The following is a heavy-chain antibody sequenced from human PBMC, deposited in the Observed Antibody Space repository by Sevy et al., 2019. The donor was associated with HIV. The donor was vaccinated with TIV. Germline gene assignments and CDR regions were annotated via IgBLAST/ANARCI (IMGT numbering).Heavy chain of an antibody. CDR1: GFTFSSYA. CDR2: ISGSGGST. D-gene: IGHD3-22*01. V-gene: IGHV3-23*01. J-gene: IGHJ3*02. CDR3: AIVFYYDSSKDAFDI. Sequence: GGSLRLSCAASGFTFSSYAMSWVRQAPGKGLEWVSAISGSGGSTYYADSVKGRFTISRDNSKNTLYLQMNSLRAEDTAVYYCAIVFYYDSSKDAFDIWGQGTMVTVSS.